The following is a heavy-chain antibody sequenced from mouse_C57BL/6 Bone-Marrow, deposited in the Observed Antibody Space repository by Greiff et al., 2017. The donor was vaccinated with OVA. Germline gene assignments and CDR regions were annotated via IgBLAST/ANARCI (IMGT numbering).Heavy chain of an antibody. CDR2: ISNGGGST. J-gene: IGHJ4*01. CDR1: GFTFSDFY. Sequence: DVMLVESGGGLVQPGGSLKLSCAASGFTFSDFYMYWIRQTPEKRLEWVAYISNGGGSTYYPDTVKGRFTISRDNAKNTLYLQMSRLKSEDTAMYFCAKLESMDYCGQGTSVTVSS. V-gene: IGHV5-12*01. CDR3: AKLESMDY.